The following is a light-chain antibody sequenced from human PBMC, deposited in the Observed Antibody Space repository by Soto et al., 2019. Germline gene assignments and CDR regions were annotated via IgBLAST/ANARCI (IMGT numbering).Light chain of an antibody. Sequence: DLQMTQSPASLSASVGDRVTITCRASENINFYLHWYQQKPGKAPKLLIYAASTLQSGVQSRLSDSGSGTDFTLTLNSLQPEDFATYDCQQGYRTPWTFGQGTKVEIK. CDR3: QQGYRTPWT. J-gene: IGKJ1*01. CDR2: AAS. CDR1: ENINFY. V-gene: IGKV1-39*01.